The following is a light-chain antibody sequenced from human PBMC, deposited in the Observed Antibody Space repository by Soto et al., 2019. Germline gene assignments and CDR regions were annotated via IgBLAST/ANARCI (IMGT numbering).Light chain of an antibody. J-gene: IGKJ2*01. CDR1: QSVSSD. CDR2: GAS. V-gene: IGKV3-15*01. Sequence: EIVMTQSPATLSVSPGERVTLSCRASQSVSSDLAWYHHKPGQAPRLLIYGASTRATGIPARFSGSGSGTEFTLNISSLQSEDFEVYYCQQYNNWPYTFGQGTRLE. CDR3: QQYNNWPYT.